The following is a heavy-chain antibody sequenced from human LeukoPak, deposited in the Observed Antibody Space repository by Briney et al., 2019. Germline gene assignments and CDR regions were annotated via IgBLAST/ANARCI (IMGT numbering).Heavy chain of an antibody. D-gene: IGHD3-22*01. V-gene: IGHV3-48*03. J-gene: IGHJ4*02. CDR1: GFTFSSYE. CDR2: ISNSGSTI. Sequence: GGSLRLSCAASGFTFSSYEMNWVRQAPGKGVEWVSYISNSGSTIYYAYSVKGRFTISRDNAKNSLYLQMNSLRAEDTAVYYCAREASHYYDSSGYYIDYWGPGTLVTVSP. CDR3: AREASHYYDSSGYYIDY.